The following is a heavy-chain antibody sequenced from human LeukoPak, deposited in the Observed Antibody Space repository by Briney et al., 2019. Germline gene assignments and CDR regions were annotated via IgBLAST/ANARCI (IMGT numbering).Heavy chain of an antibody. Sequence: PSETLSLTCTVSGGSISSDYWSWIRQPPGKGLEWIGYISYSGRTYYNPSLRSRVTISVDTSKNHFSLKLGSVTAADTAVYYCARGLYRYGRSTFDYWGQGTLVTVSS. CDR1: GGSISSDY. J-gene: IGHJ4*02. D-gene: IGHD2-2*02. CDR3: ARGLYRYGRSTFDY. V-gene: IGHV4-59*08. CDR2: ISYSGRT.